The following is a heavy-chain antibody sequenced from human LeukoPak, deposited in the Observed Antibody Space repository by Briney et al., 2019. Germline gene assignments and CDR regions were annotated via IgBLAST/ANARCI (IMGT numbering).Heavy chain of an antibody. J-gene: IGHJ5*02. Sequence: GGSLRPSCAASGFTFSNYAMSWVRQAPGKGLEWVSTISGGSANTYYADSVKGRFTISRDNSKNTLWLQMNSLRAEDTALYYCANRYYYDSSGNPGGVDPSGQGTLVTVSS. D-gene: IGHD3-22*01. CDR1: GFTFSNYA. CDR2: ISGGSANT. CDR3: ANRYYYDSSGNPGGVDP. V-gene: IGHV3-23*01.